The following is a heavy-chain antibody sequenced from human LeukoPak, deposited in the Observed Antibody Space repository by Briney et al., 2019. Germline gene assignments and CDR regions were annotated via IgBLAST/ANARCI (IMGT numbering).Heavy chain of an antibody. Sequence: PGGSLRLSCAASGFTFSHYGMHWVRQTPGAGLVWVAVIWSDGSDKYYAKSVKGRFTISRDNSKNSLFLQMNSLRAEDTAVYYCAKDAQRGFDYSNSLQNWGQGILVTVSS. CDR2: IWSDGSDK. CDR3: AKDAQRGFDYSNSLQN. CDR1: GFTFSHYG. J-gene: IGHJ1*01. V-gene: IGHV3-33*06. D-gene: IGHD4-11*01.